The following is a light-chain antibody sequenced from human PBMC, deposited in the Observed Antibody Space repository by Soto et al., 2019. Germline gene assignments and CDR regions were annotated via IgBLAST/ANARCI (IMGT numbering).Light chain of an antibody. CDR3: QQYDTSPLT. J-gene: IGKJ4*01. CDR1: QSVSSSY. V-gene: IGKV3-20*01. Sequence: DIVLTQSPGTLSFSPGERATLSCRASQSVSSSYLAWYQQKPGQAPRLLIYGPSNRATGIPDRFSGSGSATDFTLTISRLEPEDFAVYYCQQYDTSPLTLGGGTKVDIK. CDR2: GPS.